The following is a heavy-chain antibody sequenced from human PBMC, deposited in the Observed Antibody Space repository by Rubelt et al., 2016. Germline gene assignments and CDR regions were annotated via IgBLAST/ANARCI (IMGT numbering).Heavy chain of an antibody. J-gene: IGHJ4*02. Sequence: EVQLLESGGGLVQPGGSLRLSCAASGLTFSSHSMNWVRQAPGKGLEWVSYIRSSSSSKYYADSVRGRLPISRDNARNSRYLQMNSLKVEETALYFCGPYYYDRSADYGYNKWGQGTLVTVTS. CDR2: IRSSSSSK. CDR1: GLTFSSHS. D-gene: IGHD3-22*01. CDR3: GPYYYDRSADYGYNK. V-gene: IGHV3-48*01.